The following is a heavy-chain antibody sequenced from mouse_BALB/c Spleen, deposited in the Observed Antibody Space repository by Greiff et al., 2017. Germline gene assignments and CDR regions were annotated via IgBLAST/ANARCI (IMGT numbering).Heavy chain of an antibody. D-gene: IGHD2-14*01. J-gene: IGHJ2*01. CDR3: ARIRYGNFDY. CDR2: ISSGSSTI. CDR1: GFTFSSFG. V-gene: IGHV5-17*02. Sequence: EVQLVESGGGLVQPGGSRKLSCAASGFTFSSFGMHWVRQAPEKGLEWVAYISSGSSTIYYADTVKGRFTISRDNPKNTLFLQMTSLRSEDTAMYYCARIRYGNFDYWGQGTTLTVSS.